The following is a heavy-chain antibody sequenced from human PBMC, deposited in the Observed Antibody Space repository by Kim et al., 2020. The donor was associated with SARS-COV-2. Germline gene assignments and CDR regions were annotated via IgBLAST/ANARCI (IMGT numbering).Heavy chain of an antibody. CDR2: IYHSGES. J-gene: IGHJ5*01. Sequence: SETLSLTCDVSGGSISRDNWWSWVRQSPGTGLEWIAEIYHSGESSYNPALKSRLSISIDKSRNQFSLNLNSVTAADTAVYFCAGRSATWANNYFDPWGQGVLVTVSS. CDR1: GGSISRDNW. CDR3: AGRSATWANNYFDP. D-gene: IGHD1-26*01. V-gene: IGHV4-4*02.